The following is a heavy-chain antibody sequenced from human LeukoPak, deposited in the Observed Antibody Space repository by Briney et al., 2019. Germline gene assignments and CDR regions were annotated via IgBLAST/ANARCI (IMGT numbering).Heavy chain of an antibody. CDR2: IYPDDSDT. CDR3: ARQMDGSGALGWSDP. Sequence: GESLKISCQASGYRFPSHWIGWVRQMPGNGLEWMGIIYPDDSDTRYSPSFQGQVTISADKSISTAFLQWSSLKASDTAMYYCARQMDGSGALGWSDPWGQGTLVTVSS. D-gene: IGHD3-10*01. J-gene: IGHJ5*02. V-gene: IGHV5-51*01. CDR1: GYRFPSHW.